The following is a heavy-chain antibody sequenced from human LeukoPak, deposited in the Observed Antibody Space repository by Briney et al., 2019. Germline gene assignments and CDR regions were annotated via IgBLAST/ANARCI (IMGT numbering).Heavy chain of an antibody. J-gene: IGHJ4*02. CDR3: ARHTVWFGALGY. V-gene: IGHV4-38-2*02. D-gene: IGHD3-10*01. Sequence: SETLSLTCTVSGYSISNGYYWGWIRQPPGKGLEWVGSIYHRGSTYYNPSLRSRVTIPLDRSKKKFSLKLTSVTAADTAVYYCARHTVWFGALGYWGQGTLVTVSS. CDR2: IYHRGST. CDR1: GYSISNGYY.